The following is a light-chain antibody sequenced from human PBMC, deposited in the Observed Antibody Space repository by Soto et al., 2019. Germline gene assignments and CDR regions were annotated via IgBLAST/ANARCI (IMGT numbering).Light chain of an antibody. V-gene: IGKV3-15*01. Sequence: EIVMTQSPGTLSLSPGERATLSCRASQSVSSSYLAWYQQKPGQAPRLLIYGASTRATGIPARFSGSGSGTEFTLTISSLQSEDFATYYCQQYETFSGTFGPGTKVDI. CDR3: QQYETFSGT. CDR2: GAS. J-gene: IGKJ1*01. CDR1: QSVSSSY.